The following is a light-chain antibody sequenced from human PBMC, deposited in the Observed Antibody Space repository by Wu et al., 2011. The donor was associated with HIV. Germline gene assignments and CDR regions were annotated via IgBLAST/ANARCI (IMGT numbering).Light chain of an antibody. CDR1: RSVNSL. V-gene: IGKV3-11*01. CDR3: QQHTNWPLT. CDR2: ASS. J-gene: IGKJ5*01. Sequence: SCRASRSVNSLLAWYQHKPGQAPRLLIYASSQKPPGIPARFSGRGSGTDFTLTISSLEPEDSAVYYCQQHTNWPLTFGQGTRLEIK.